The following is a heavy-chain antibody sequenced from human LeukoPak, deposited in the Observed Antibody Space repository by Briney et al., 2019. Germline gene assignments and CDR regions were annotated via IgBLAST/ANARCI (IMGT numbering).Heavy chain of an antibody. Sequence: GGSLRLSCATSGFTFSSYAMSWVRQAPGKGLEWVSAISGSGGSRYSAASVKGRFTISRDNSKNTLSLQMNSLRVEDTAMYYCASPPGRPNGDWGQGTLVTVSS. J-gene: IGHJ4*02. D-gene: IGHD7-27*01. CDR1: GFTFSSYA. CDR2: ISGSGGSR. V-gene: IGHV3-23*01. CDR3: ASPPGRPNGD.